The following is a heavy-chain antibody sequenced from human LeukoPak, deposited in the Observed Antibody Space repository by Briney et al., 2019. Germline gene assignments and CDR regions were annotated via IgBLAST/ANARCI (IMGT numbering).Heavy chain of an antibody. J-gene: IGHJ5*02. D-gene: IGHD2-2*01. CDR1: GGTFSSYA. Sequence: ASVKVSCKASGGTFSSYAISWVRQAPGQGLEWMGGIIPIFGTANYAQKFQGRVTITTDESTSTAYMELSSLRSEDTAVYYCARARGWAAASPINWFDPWGQGTLVTVSS. CDR3: ARARGWAAASPINWFDP. V-gene: IGHV1-69*05. CDR2: IIPIFGTA.